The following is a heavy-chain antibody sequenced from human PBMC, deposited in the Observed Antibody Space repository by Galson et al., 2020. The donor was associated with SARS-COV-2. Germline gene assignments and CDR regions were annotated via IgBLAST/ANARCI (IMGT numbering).Heavy chain of an antibody. D-gene: IGHD3-16*01. V-gene: IGHV3-9*01. CDR2: ITWTGDRI. CDR3: AKGLVILRSAGPYYYGLDV. J-gene: IGHJ6*02. Sequence: GGSLRLSCAASGFSVDEYAMHWVRQPPGKGLEWVSSITWTGDRIVYADSVKGRFSVSRDNAKNSLYLDMNSVRVEDTALYYCAKGLVILRSAGPYYYGLDVWGQGTTVTVSS. CDR1: GFSVDEYA.